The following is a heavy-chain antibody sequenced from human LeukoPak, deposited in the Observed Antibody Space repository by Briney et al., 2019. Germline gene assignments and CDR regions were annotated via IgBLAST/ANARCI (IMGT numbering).Heavy chain of an antibody. D-gene: IGHD6-13*01. CDR3: AKDGRGIADY. CDR1: GFTFSSYG. CDR2: ISYDGSNK. Sequence: GGSLRLSCAASGFTFSSYGMHWVRQAPGKGLEWVAVISYDGSNKYYADSVKGRFTISRDNSKNTLYLQMHSLRAEDTAVYYCAKDGRGIADYWGQGTLVTVSS. V-gene: IGHV3-30*18. J-gene: IGHJ4*02.